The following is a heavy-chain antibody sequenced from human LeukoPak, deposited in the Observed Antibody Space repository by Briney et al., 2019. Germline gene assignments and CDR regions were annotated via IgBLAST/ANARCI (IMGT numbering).Heavy chain of an antibody. CDR1: GFTFSSYW. Sequence: GGSLRLSCAASGFTFSSYWMNWVRQAPGKGLEWVANIKQDGSEKYYVDSVKGRFIISRDNAKNSLYLQMNSLRAEDTAVYYCARGICSSGWFFLSWGQGTLVTVSS. D-gene: IGHD6-13*01. CDR2: IKQDGSEK. CDR3: ARGICSSGWFFLS. J-gene: IGHJ4*02. V-gene: IGHV3-7*01.